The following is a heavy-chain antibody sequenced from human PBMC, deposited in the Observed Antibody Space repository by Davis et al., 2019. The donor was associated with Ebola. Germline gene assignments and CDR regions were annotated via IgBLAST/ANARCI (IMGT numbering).Heavy chain of an antibody. Sequence: GESLKISCAASGFSFSNYAMNWVRQAPGKGLEWVSSISSSSSYIYYADSVKGRFTISRDNAKNSLYLQMNSLRAEDTAVYYCARDLYLGSWNYYGMDVWGQGTTVTVSS. J-gene: IGHJ6*02. V-gene: IGHV3-21*01. D-gene: IGHD2-2*02. CDR2: ISSSSSYI. CDR1: GFSFSNYA. CDR3: ARDLYLGSWNYYGMDV.